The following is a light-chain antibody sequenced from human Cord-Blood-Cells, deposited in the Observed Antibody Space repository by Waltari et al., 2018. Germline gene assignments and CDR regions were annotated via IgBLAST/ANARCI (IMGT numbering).Light chain of an antibody. J-gene: IGLJ1*01. Sequence: SSELTQDPAVSVALGQTVRITCQGARLRSYYASWYQQKPGPAPVLVIDGKNNRPSGIPDRFSGSSSGNTASLTITGAQAEDEADYYCNSRDSSGNPPYVFGTGTKVTVL. CDR1: RLRSYY. CDR3: NSRDSSGNPPYV. CDR2: GKN. V-gene: IGLV3-19*01.